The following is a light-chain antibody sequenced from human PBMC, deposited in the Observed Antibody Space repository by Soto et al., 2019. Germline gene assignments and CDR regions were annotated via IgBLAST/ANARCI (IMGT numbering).Light chain of an antibody. J-gene: IGKJ4*02. V-gene: IGKV1-27*01. Sequence: DILMTQSPSSLSASVGDRVTITCRASQGISNYLAWYQQKPGKVPKLLIYAASTLQSGVPSRFSGSGSGTDFTLTISSLQPEDVATYYCQKYNSAFGGGTKVEIK. CDR3: QKYNSA. CDR1: QGISNY. CDR2: AAS.